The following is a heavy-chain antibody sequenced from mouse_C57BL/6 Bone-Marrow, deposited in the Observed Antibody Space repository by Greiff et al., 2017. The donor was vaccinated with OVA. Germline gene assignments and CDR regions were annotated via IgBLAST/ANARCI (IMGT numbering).Heavy chain of an antibody. V-gene: IGHV1-22*01. CDR3: ARNMIYYGNYPDY. D-gene: IGHD2-1*01. Sequence: VQLQQSGPELVKPGASVKMSCKASGYTFTDYNMHWVKQSHGKSLEWIGYINPNNGGTSYNQKFKGKATLTVNKSSSTAYMELRSLTSEDSAVYYGARNMIYYGNYPDYWGQGTTLTVSS. CDR2: INPNNGGT. J-gene: IGHJ2*01. CDR1: GYTFTDYN.